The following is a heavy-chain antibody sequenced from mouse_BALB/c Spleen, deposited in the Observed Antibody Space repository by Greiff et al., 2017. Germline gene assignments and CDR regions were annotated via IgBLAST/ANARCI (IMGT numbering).Heavy chain of an antibody. CDR1: GFTFSDYY. Sequence: EVQLVESGGGLVKPGGSLKLSCAASGFTFSDYYMYWVRQTPEKRLEWVATISDGGSYTYYPDSVKGRFTISRDNAKNNLYLQMSSLKSEDTAMYYCARDWEVYYYGSRAWFAYWGQGTLVTVSA. CDR3: ARDWEVYYYGSRAWFAY. V-gene: IGHV5-4*02. CDR2: ISDGGSYT. D-gene: IGHD1-1*01. J-gene: IGHJ3*01.